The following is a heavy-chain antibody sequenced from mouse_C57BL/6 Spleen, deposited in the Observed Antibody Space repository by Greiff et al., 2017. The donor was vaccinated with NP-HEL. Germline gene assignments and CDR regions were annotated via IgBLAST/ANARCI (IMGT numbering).Heavy chain of an antibody. D-gene: IGHD4-1*02. Sequence: VQLQQPGAELVKPGASVKLSCKASGYTFTSYWMQWVKQRPGQGLEWIGEIDPSDSYTNYNQKFKGKATLTVDTSSSTAYMQLSSLTSEDSAVYYCARSNFYFDDWGQGTTLTVSS. J-gene: IGHJ2*01. V-gene: IGHV1-50*01. CDR2: IDPSDSYT. CDR3: ARSNFYFDD. CDR1: GYTFTSYW.